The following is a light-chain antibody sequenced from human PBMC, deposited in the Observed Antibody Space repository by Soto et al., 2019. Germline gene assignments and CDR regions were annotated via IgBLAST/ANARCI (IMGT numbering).Light chain of an antibody. V-gene: IGLV1-40*01. CDR1: SSNIGAGYD. CDR3: QSYDSSLSGHVV. Sequence: QSVLTQPPSVSGAPGQRVTIYCTGSSSNIGAGYDVHWYQQLPGTAPKLLIYGNSNRPSGVPDRFSGSKSGTSASLAITGLQAEDEADYYCQSYDSSLSGHVVFGGGTKLTVL. CDR2: GNS. J-gene: IGLJ2*01.